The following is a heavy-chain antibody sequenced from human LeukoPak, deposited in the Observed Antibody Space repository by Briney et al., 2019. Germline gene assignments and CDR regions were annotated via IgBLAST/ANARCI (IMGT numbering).Heavy chain of an antibody. CDR3: ARVVGATTSLYYMDV. V-gene: IGHV1-18*04. D-gene: IGHD1-26*01. J-gene: IGHJ6*03. CDR1: GYTFTSYY. CDR2: ISAYNGNT. Sequence: ASVKVSCKASGYTFTSYYMHWVRQAPGQGLEWMGWISAYNGNTNYAQKLQGRVTMTTDTSTSTAYMELRSLRSDDTAVYYCARVVGATTSLYYMDVWGKGTTVTVSS.